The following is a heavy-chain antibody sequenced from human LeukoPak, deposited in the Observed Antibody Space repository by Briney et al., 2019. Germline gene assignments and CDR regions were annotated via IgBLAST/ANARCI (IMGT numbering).Heavy chain of an antibody. CDR3: ARQSYYYDSSGYYEVSWFDP. CDR1: GGSISSSSYY. Sequence: SETLSLTCTVSGGSISSSSYYWGWIRQPPGKGLEWIGSIYYSGSTYYKPSLKSRVTISVDTSKNQFSLKLSSVTAADTAVYYCARQSYYYDSSGYYEVSWFDPWGQGTLVTVSS. CDR2: IYYSGST. V-gene: IGHV4-39*01. J-gene: IGHJ5*02. D-gene: IGHD3-22*01.